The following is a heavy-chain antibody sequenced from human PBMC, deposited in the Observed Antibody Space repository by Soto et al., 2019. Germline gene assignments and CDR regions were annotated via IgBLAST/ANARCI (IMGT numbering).Heavy chain of an antibody. D-gene: IGHD1-26*01. CDR3: ARSGSVPYYYYGLDV. J-gene: IGHJ6*02. Sequence: VQLVQSGAEVKKPGASVKVSCKASGYTFSRSGISWVRQAPGQGLEWMGWISTYNGDTNYAQKVQGRVTMTTDTSTSTAFMELMSLRSDDTAVYYGARSGSVPYYYYGLDVWGQGTTVTVSS. V-gene: IGHV1-18*01. CDR2: ISTYNGDT. CDR1: GYTFSRSG.